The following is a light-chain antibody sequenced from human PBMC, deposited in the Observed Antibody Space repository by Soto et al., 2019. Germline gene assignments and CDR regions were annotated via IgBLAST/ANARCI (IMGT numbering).Light chain of an antibody. Sequence: QSALTQPASVSGSPGQSITNSCTGTSSDVGGYNFVSWYQQYPGKAPKVMIYEVTNRPSGVSNRFSGSKYGNTASLTISGLQSEDEADYYCSSYTATNTLVFGGGTKLTVL. V-gene: IGLV2-14*01. CDR3: SSYTATNTLV. CDR1: SSDVGGYNF. J-gene: IGLJ3*02. CDR2: EVT.